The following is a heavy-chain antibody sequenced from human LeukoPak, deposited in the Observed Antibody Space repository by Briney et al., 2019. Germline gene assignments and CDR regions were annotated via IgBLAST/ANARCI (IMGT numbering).Heavy chain of an antibody. CDR3: ASNTGYSSGPNLY. J-gene: IGHJ4*02. D-gene: IGHD6-19*01. CDR2: IWYDGSKK. V-gene: IGHV3-33*08. CDR1: GFTFSSYW. Sequence: GGSLRLSCAASGFTFSSYWMSWVRQAPGKGLEWVAVIWYDGSKKYYADSVKGRFTISRDNSKNTLYLQMNSLRTEDTAVYYCASNTGYSSGPNLYWGQGTLVTVSS.